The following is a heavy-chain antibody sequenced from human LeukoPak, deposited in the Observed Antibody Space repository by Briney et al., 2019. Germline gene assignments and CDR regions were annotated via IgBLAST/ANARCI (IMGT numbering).Heavy chain of an antibody. V-gene: IGHV4-59*01. CDR2: IYYSGRT. CDR1: GGSISSYY. CDR3: ARNNYDFWSGYYRH. J-gene: IGHJ4*02. D-gene: IGHD3-3*01. Sequence: ASETLSLTCTVSGGSISSYYWSWIRQPPGKGLEWIGYIYYSGRTNYNPSLKSRVTISVDTSKNQFSLKLSSVTAADTAVYYCARNNYDFWSGYYRHWGQGTLVTVSS.